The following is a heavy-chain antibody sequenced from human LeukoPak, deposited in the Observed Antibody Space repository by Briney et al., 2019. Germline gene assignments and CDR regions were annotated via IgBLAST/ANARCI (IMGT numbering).Heavy chain of an antibody. CDR1: GYTLTELC. CDR2: FYLEDGET. J-gene: IGHJ4*02. CDR3: ATERGIAAAGFDY. V-gene: IGHV1-24*01. D-gene: IGHD6-13*01. Sequence: ASVNVSFKVSGYTLTELCIHWVRQAPGKGLGLVGVFYLEDGETIYAQTFQGRGAITYDTATETDYMELSSPRSEATAVYYCATERGIAAAGFDYWGQGTLVTVSS.